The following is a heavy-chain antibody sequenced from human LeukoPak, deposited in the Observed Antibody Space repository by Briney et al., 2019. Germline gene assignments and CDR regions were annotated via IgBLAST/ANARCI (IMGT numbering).Heavy chain of an antibody. CDR3: AKDALNYYYDSSGSDY. CDR2: IRYDGSNK. Sequence: GGSLRLSCAASGFSFSTHSMNCVRQAPGKGLEWVAFIRYDGSNKYYADSVKGRFTISRDNSKNTLYLQMNSLRAEDTAVYYCAKDALNYYYDSSGSDYWGQGTLVTVSS. CDR1: GFSFSTHS. V-gene: IGHV3-30*02. J-gene: IGHJ4*02. D-gene: IGHD3-22*01.